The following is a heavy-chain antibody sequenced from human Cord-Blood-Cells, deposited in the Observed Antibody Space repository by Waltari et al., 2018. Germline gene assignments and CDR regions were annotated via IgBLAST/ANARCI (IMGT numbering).Heavy chain of an antibody. CDR3: ARLGNYAFDI. D-gene: IGHD1-7*01. CDR1: GGSISSSSYY. CDR2: IYYSGST. Sequence: QLQLQESGPGLVKPSETLSLTCPVSGGSISSSSYYWGWTRQPPGKGLEWIGSIYYSGSTYYNPSLKSRVTISVDTSKNQFSLKLSSVTAADTAVYYCARLGNYAFDIWGQGTMVTVSS. V-gene: IGHV4-39*01. J-gene: IGHJ3*02.